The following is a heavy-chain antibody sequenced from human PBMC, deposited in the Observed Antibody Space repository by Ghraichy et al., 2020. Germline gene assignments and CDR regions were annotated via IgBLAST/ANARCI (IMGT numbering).Heavy chain of an antibody. D-gene: IGHD2-8*02. CDR3: TRVAYCTVGICLNYDC. V-gene: IGHV1-2*02. Sequence: ASVKVSCKASGYTFTDPYIHWVRQAPGQGLEWMGWMNPRSGATRYAQMFQGRVTMTRDTSISTAYMELTRLRSDDTAVYYCTRVAYCTVGICLNYDCWGQGSLVTVSS. J-gene: IGHJ4*02. CDR2: MNPRSGAT. CDR1: GYTFTDPY.